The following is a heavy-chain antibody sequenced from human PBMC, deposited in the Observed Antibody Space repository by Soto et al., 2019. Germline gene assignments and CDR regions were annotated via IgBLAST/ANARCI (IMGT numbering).Heavy chain of an antibody. CDR3: ARDWSRWLQVYHDAFDI. V-gene: IGHV3-33*01. J-gene: IGHJ3*02. CDR2: IWYDGSNK. Sequence: QVQLEESGGGVVQPGRSLRLSCAASGFTISSYGMHWVRQAPGKGLEWVAVIWYDGSNKYYADSVKGRFTISRDNSKNTLYLQMNSLRAEDTAVYYCARDWSRWLQVYHDAFDIWGQGTMVTVSS. D-gene: IGHD5-12*01. CDR1: GFTISSYG.